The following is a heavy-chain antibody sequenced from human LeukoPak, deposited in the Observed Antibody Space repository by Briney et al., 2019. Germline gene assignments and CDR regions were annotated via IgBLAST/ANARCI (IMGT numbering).Heavy chain of an antibody. CDR1: GFTFGSYS. V-gene: IGHV3-21*01. CDR3: AREVVGIAAAGDWAFDY. J-gene: IGHJ4*02. D-gene: IGHD6-13*01. Sequence: GRSLRLSCAASGFTFGSYSMNWVRQAPGKGLEWVSSISSSSSYIYYADSVKGRFTISRDNAKNSLYLQMNSLRAEDTAVYYCAREVVGIAAAGDWAFDYWGQGTLVTVSS. CDR2: ISSSSSYI.